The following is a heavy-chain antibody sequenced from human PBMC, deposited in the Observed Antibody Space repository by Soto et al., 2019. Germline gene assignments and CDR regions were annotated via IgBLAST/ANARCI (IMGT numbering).Heavy chain of an antibody. Sequence: QIQLLQSGAEVKKPGASVKVTCKASGYTFRNFGISWVRQAPGQGLEWMGWISAYNANANYAQKFQGSLTMTADTSTSTAYMELRSLRSDDTAVYYCERENSYFDYWGQGTLVTVSS. CDR1: GYTFRNFG. CDR2: ISAYNANA. V-gene: IGHV1-18*01. CDR3: ERENSYFDY. J-gene: IGHJ4*02.